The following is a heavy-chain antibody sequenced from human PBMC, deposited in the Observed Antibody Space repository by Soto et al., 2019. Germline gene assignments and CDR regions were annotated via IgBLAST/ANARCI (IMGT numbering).Heavy chain of an antibody. CDR2: IYYSGST. CDR1: GGSISSYY. J-gene: IGHJ4*02. D-gene: IGHD3-9*01. Sequence: SETLSLTCTVSGGSISSYYWSWIRQPPGKGLEWIGYIYYSGSTNYNPSLKSRVTISVDTSKNQFSLKLSSVTAADTAVYYCARGGNYDILTGYYSDSDYWGQGTLVTVSS. V-gene: IGHV4-59*01. CDR3: ARGGNYDILTGYYSDSDY.